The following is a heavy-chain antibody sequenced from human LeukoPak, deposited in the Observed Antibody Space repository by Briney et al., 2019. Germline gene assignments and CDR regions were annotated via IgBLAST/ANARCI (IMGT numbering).Heavy chain of an antibody. V-gene: IGHV1-18*01. CDR1: GYTFTSYG. Sequence: ASVKVSCKASGYTFTSYGISWVRQAPGQGLEWMGWISAYNGNTNYAQKLQGRATMTTDTSTSTAYMELSSVRSDDTAVYYCARSGTHGGFDIWGQGTMVTVSS. CDR2: ISAYNGNT. D-gene: IGHD4-23*01. J-gene: IGHJ3*02. CDR3: ARSGTHGGFDI.